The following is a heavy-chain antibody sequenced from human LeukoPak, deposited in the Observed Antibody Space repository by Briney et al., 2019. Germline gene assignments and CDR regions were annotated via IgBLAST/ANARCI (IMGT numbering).Heavy chain of an antibody. Sequence: ASVKVSCKASGYTFTDYYVHWVRQAPGQGLEWMGWINPNSGGTSYAQKFQGRVTMTRDTSISTAYMELSRLRSDDTAVYYCARASQSSDTSVLRFLEWLLYGWGQGTLVTVSS. CDR1: GYTFTDYY. V-gene: IGHV1-2*02. J-gene: IGHJ4*02. D-gene: IGHD3-3*01. CDR2: INPNSGGT. CDR3: ARASQSSDTSVLRFLEWLLYG.